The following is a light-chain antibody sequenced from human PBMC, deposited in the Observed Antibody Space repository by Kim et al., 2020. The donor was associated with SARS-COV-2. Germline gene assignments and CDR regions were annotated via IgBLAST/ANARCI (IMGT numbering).Light chain of an antibody. CDR3: QQYDNFPLT. Sequence: DIQMTQSPSSLSASVGDRVTITCQASQDISKYLNWYQQKPGKAPKLLIYDASNFETGVPSRFSGSGSGTDFSFTISSLQPEDIATYYCQQYDNFPLTFGGGTKVDIK. CDR2: DAS. J-gene: IGKJ4*01. CDR1: QDISKY. V-gene: IGKV1-33*01.